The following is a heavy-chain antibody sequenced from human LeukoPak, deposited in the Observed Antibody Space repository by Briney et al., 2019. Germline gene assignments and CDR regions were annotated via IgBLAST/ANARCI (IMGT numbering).Heavy chain of an antibody. Sequence: SETLSLTCAVYGGSFSGYYWSWIRQPPGKGLEWIGEINHSGSTNYNPSLKSRVTISVDTSKNQFSLKLSSVTAADTAVYYCARAPRPAYYYYYGMDVWGQGTTVTVSS. CDR3: ARAPRPAYYYYYGMDV. J-gene: IGHJ6*02. CDR1: GGSFSGYY. CDR2: INHSGST. V-gene: IGHV4-34*01.